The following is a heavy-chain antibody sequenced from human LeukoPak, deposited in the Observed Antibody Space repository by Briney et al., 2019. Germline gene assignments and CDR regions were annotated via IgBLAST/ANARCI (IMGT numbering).Heavy chain of an antibody. CDR1: GVSMSSSPYY. J-gene: IGHJ5*02. D-gene: IGHD6-19*01. CDR3: ARHRSSGWLPNWFDP. CDR2: IYYSGST. Sequence: SETLSLTCTVSGVSMSSSPYYWGWIRQPPGKGLEWIGSIYYSGSTYYNPSLKSRVTISVDTSKNQFSLKLSSVTAADTAVYYCARHRSSGWLPNWFDPWGQGTLVTVSS. V-gene: IGHV4-39*01.